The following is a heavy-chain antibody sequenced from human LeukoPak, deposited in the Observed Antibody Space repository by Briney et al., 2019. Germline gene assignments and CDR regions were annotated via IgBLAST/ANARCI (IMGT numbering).Heavy chain of an antibody. D-gene: IGHD5-24*01. CDR2: ISGSGGGT. J-gene: IGHJ6*02. Sequence: GGSLRLSCEASGVTFSSYVMSWVRQAPGKGPEWVSGISGSGGGTYYADSVKGRFAISRDNSKNTLYLQMNSLRAEDTALYYCAKDTIPGSYYYYGMDVWGQGTTVTVSS. V-gene: IGHV3-23*01. CDR3: AKDTIPGSYYYYGMDV. CDR1: GVTFSSYV.